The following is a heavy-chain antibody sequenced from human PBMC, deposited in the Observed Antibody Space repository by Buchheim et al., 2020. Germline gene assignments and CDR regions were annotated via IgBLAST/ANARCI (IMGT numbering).Heavy chain of an antibody. V-gene: IGHV3-53*01. D-gene: IGHD6-13*01. CDR3: ARDREAAVPYYYYYGMDV. Sequence: EVQLVESGGGLIQPGGSLRLSCAASGFTVSSNYMSWVRQAPGKGLEWVSVIYSCGSTYYADSVKGRFTISRDNAKNSLYLQMNSLRAEDTAVYYCARDREAAVPYYYYYGMDVWGQGTT. CDR2: IYSCGST. CDR1: GFTVSSNY. J-gene: IGHJ6*02.